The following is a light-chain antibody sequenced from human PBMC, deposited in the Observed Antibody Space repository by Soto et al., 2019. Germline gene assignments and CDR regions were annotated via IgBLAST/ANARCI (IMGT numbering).Light chain of an antibody. CDR2: GAS. J-gene: IGKJ2*01. CDR3: QQHNDWPPST. V-gene: IGKV3-15*01. CDR1: QSVRDN. Sequence: ETVLTQSPATLSVSPGERATLSCRASQSVRDNLAWYQQKPGQAPRLLIYGASTRAPGIPDRFSGSGFGTEFTLTISSLQSEAFAVYYCQQHNDWPPSTFGQGTKLEIK.